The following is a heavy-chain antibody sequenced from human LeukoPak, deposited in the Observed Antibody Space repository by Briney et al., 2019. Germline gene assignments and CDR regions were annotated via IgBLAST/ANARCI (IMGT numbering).Heavy chain of an antibody. D-gene: IGHD5-18*01. CDR3: ARGDGGYSMFDC. V-gene: IGHV3-48*03. J-gene: IGHJ5*01. Sequence: QTGGSLRFSCAASGFNFGAYVMNWVPQAPGKGLKGLAYIDSSGYTIYYADSVQARFTISREDGKNSLFLQRNGLSVEDTAIYYCARGDGGYSMFDCWGQGTLVTVSS. CDR2: IDSSGYTI. CDR1: GFNFGAYV.